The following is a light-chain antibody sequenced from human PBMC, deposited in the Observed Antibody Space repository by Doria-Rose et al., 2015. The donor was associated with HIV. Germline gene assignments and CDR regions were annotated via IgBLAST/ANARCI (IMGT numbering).Light chain of an antibody. J-gene: IGKJ3*01. Sequence: DIRVTQSPESLGMSLGERATLNCKSNQSLLYTSKNYLAWYQQKPGQPPTLLIYWASTRQSGFPARFSGSGSGTDFSLTISSLEAEDVAVYYCQQYYDTPSFGPGTTVDIK. CDR2: WAS. CDR1: QSLLYTSKNY. CDR3: QQYYDTPS. V-gene: IGKV4-1*01.